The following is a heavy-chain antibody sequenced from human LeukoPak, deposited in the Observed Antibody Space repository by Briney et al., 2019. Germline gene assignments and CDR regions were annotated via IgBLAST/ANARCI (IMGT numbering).Heavy chain of an antibody. D-gene: IGHD3-3*01. CDR2: ISGSGGST. Sequence: GGSLRLSCAASGFTFSSYAMSWVRQAPGKGLEWVSAISGSGGSTYYADSVKGRFTISRDNSKNTLYLQMNSLRAEDTAVYYCATTGGFWSGYYFDYWGEGTLVTVSS. CDR3: ATTGGFWSGYYFDY. CDR1: GFTFSSYA. J-gene: IGHJ4*02. V-gene: IGHV3-23*01.